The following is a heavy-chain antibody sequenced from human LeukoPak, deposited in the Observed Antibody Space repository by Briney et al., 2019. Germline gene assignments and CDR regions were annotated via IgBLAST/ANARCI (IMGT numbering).Heavy chain of an antibody. Sequence: ASVKVSCKASGYTFTHYYMHWVRQAPGQGLEWMGIINPSGGSTSYAQRFQGRVTMTRDTSTSTVDMELSSLRFEDTAVYYCAREAYGSGRRLGMDVWGQGTTVTVSS. CDR2: INPSGGST. D-gene: IGHD3-10*01. J-gene: IGHJ6*02. V-gene: IGHV1-46*01. CDR3: AREAYGSGRRLGMDV. CDR1: GYTFTHYY.